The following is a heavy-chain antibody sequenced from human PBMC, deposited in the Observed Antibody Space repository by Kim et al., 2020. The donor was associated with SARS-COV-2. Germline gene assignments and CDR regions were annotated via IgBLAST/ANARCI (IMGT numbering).Heavy chain of an antibody. CDR3: ARRRNYDLNWFDP. Sequence: SPSFQGHVTISADKSISTAYLQWSSLKASDTAMYYCARRRNYDLNWFDPWGQGTLVTVSS. J-gene: IGHJ5*02. V-gene: IGHV5-10-1*01. D-gene: IGHD3-3*01.